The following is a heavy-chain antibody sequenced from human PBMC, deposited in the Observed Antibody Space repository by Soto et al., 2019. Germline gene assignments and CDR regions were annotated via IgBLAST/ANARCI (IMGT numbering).Heavy chain of an antibody. CDR2: ISYDGSNK. Sequence: QVQLVESGGGVVQPGRSLRLSCAASGFTFSSYGMHWVRQAPGKGLEWVAVISYDGSNKYYADSVKGRFTISRDNSKNTLYLQMNSLRAEDTAVYYCAKDQGAGMIAFGMDVW. D-gene: IGHD6-13*01. CDR1: GFTFSSYG. CDR3: AKDQGAGMIAFGMDV. J-gene: IGHJ6*01. V-gene: IGHV3-30*18.